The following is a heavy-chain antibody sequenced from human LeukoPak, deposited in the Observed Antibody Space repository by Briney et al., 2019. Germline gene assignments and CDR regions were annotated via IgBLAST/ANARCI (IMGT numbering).Heavy chain of an antibody. Sequence: ASVKVSCKASGYTFTSYGISWVRQAPGQGLEWMGWINAYNGNTNYAQKLQGRVTMTTDTSTSTAYMELRSLRSDDTAVYYCARDSLNYYDSSGLRPPPDYWGQGTLVTVSS. D-gene: IGHD3-22*01. CDR2: INAYNGNT. CDR1: GYTFTSYG. J-gene: IGHJ4*02. V-gene: IGHV1-18*01. CDR3: ARDSLNYYDSSGLRPPPDY.